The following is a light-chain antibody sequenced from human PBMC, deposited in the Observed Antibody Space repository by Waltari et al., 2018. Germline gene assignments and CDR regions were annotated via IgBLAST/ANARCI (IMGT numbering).Light chain of an antibody. CDR1: QSVSSS. Sequence: EIVLTQSPAPLSLSSGDRATLSCRASQSVSSSLAWYQQRPGQAPRLLIYDASNRATGIPARFSGSGSGTDFTLTISSLEPEDFAVYYCQQRSSWPLTFGGGTKVEVK. CDR2: DAS. J-gene: IGKJ4*01. CDR3: QQRSSWPLT. V-gene: IGKV3-11*01.